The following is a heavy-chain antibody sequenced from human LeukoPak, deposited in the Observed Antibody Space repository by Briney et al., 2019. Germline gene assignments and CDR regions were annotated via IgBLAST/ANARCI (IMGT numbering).Heavy chain of an antibody. CDR1: GFTFDDYA. CDR2: ISEDGGDT. J-gene: IGHJ4*02. V-gene: IGHV3-43*02. D-gene: IGHD1-14*01. CDR3: AKDKTRGPGDY. Sequence: SGGSLRLSCAASGFTFDDYAMHWVRQTPGKGLECVSLISEDGGDTRYADSVKGRFTISRDNSKNSLYLQMNSLRAEDTAFYYCAKDKTRGPGDYWGQGTLVTVSS.